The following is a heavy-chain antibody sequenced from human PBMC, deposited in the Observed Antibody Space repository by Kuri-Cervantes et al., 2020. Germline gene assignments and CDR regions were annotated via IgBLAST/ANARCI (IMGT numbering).Heavy chain of an antibody. Sequence: GESLKISCAVSGFTFSNYAMNWVRQAPGKGLEWLAIISYDGTNKYYADSVKGRFIISRDNSKSTLYLQMNSLRAEDTAVYYCARESKGFRYWGQGTLVTVSS. D-gene: IGHD4-11*01. CDR2: ISYDGTNK. V-gene: IGHV3-30-3*01. J-gene: IGHJ4*02. CDR3: ARESKGFRY. CDR1: GFTFSNYA.